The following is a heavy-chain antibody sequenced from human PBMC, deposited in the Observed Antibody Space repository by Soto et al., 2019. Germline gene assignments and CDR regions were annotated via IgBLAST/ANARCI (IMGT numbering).Heavy chain of an antibody. CDR1: GFTFSDYA. Sequence: VQLVESGGGVVQPGRSLRLSCAASGFTFSDYAMHWVRQAPGKGLEWVAVVSHDGRNTHYADSVKGRFTISRDSSKNTVSLEMTSLRAEDTDVYSCAKGGRQWLVTSGFNYWGQGALVTVSS. V-gene: IGHV3-30*18. CDR3: AKGGRQWLVTSGFNY. D-gene: IGHD6-19*01. J-gene: IGHJ4*02. CDR2: VSHDGRNT.